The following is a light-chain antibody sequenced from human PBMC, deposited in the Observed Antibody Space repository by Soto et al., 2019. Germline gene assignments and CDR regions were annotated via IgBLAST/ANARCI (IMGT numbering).Light chain of an antibody. CDR1: QSVNTY. CDR2: GAS. CDR3: QQSYSTPWT. J-gene: IGKJ1*01. V-gene: IGKV1-39*01. Sequence: DIQMTQSPSSLSASVGDRVAITCRASQSVNTYLNWYQHTPGKAPKLLIYGASSLQSGVPSRFSGSGSGTEFTLTISSLQPEDFAIYCCQQSYSTPWTFGQGTKVEIK.